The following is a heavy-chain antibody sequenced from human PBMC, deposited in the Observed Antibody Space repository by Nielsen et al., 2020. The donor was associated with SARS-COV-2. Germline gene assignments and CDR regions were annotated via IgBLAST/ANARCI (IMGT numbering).Heavy chain of an antibody. CDR3: AKDRQSWAAVGIDY. J-gene: IGHJ4*02. V-gene: IGHV3-23*01. CDR2: IGTTGDKT. Sequence: GESLKISCAASGFSISSYAMTWVRQAPGKGLEWVSSIGTTGDKTFYADSVKGRFTISRDNSKNTLYLQLNSLRAEDTAVYYCAKDRQSWAAVGIDYWGQGTLVTVSS. D-gene: IGHD6-13*01. CDR1: GFSISSYA.